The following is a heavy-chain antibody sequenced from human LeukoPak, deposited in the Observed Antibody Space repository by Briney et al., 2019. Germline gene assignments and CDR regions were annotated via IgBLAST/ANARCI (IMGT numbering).Heavy chain of an antibody. J-gene: IGHJ3*02. CDR1: GLSFTDAW. D-gene: IGHD2-21*01. Sequence: GGSLRLSCVASGLSFTDAWLIWVRQAPGKGLEWVGRIKSKSDDGTTHYAGPVRGRFTISRDDSQNTLYLQMSNLRPDDTAFYYCTTDVRLWRLSLSSFDIWGQGTLVTVSS. CDR2: IKSKSDDGTT. V-gene: IGHV3-15*01. CDR3: TTDVRLWRLSLSSFDI.